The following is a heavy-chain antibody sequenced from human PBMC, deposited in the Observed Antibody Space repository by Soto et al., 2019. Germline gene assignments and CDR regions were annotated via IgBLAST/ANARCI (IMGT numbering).Heavy chain of an antibody. CDR1: GFTFSSYW. V-gene: IGHV3-7*05. J-gene: IGHJ4*02. CDR2: IKQDGSEK. D-gene: IGHD5-12*01. Sequence: VQLVESGGGLVQPGGSLRLSCAASGFTFSSYWMSWVRQAPGKGLEWVANIKQDGSEKYYVDSVKGRFTISRDNAKNSLYLQMNSLRAEDTAVYYCAREFVEMATVGFDYWGQGTLVTVSS. CDR3: AREFVEMATVGFDY.